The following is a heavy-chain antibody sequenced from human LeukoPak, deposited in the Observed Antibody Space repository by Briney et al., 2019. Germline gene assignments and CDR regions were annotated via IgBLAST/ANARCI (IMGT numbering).Heavy chain of an antibody. CDR3: ARGDKEYSSGWYVGYYYGMDV. V-gene: IGHV3-33*01. J-gene: IGHJ6*02. D-gene: IGHD6-19*01. CDR1: GFTFSSYG. Sequence: GGSLRLSCAASGFTFSSYGMHWVRQAPGKGLEWVAVIWYDGSNKYYADSVKGRFTISRDNSKNTLYLQMNSLRAEDTAVYYCARGDKEYSSGWYVGYYYGMDVWGQGTTATVSS. CDR2: IWYDGSNK.